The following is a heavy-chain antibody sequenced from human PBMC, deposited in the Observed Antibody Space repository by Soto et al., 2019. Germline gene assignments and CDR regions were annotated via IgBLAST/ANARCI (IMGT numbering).Heavy chain of an antibody. CDR2: ISGSAIAT. CDR3: ARALTGTIHPHYFDH. D-gene: IGHD1-7*01. CDR1: GFTFSDYA. J-gene: IGHJ4*02. V-gene: IGHV3-23*01. Sequence: GGSLRLSCAASGFTFSDYAMSWVRQAPGKGLEWVSAISGSAIATYYADSVKGQVTISADNSISTAYLQWSSLRASDTAMYYCARALTGTIHPHYFDHWGQGTLVTVSS.